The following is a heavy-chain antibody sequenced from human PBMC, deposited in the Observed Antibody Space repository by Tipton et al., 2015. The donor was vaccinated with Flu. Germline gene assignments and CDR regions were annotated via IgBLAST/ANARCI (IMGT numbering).Heavy chain of an antibody. CDR2: IYNSVYT. V-gene: IGHV4-61*01. CDR1: DYSISSGYY. Sequence: GLVKPSETPSLICTVSDYSISSGYYWGWIRQSPGKGLEWIGYIYNSVYTKYNPSLKSRVTISVDTSKNQFSLRLSSVTAADTAMYFCARDPSLGMPEYLDSWGQGTLVTVSS. D-gene: IGHD2-2*01. CDR3: ARDPSLGMPEYLDS. J-gene: IGHJ4*02.